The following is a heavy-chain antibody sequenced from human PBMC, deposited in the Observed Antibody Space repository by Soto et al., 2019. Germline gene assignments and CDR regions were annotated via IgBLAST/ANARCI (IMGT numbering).Heavy chain of an antibody. Sequence: ASVKVSCKASGCTFSSYAISWVRQAPGQGREWMGGIIPIFGTANYAQKFQGRVTITADESTSTAYMELSSLRSEDTAVYYCARDKLAVARGYFYYGMEVWEQGATDIVTS. D-gene: IGHD6-19*01. CDR1: GCTFSSYA. CDR3: ARDKLAVARGYFYYGMEV. CDR2: IIPIFGTA. J-gene: IGHJ6*01. V-gene: IGHV1-69*13.